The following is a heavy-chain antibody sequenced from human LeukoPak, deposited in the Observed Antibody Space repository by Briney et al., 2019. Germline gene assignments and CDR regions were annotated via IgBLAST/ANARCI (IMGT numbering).Heavy chain of an antibody. D-gene: IGHD3-3*01. CDR1: GFTFSSYE. CDR2: ISSSGSTI. V-gene: IGHV3-48*03. J-gene: IGHJ6*02. CDR3: ARAADQRQRGFLVYYYYGMDV. Sequence: GGSLRLSCAASGFTFSSYEMSWVRQAPGEGLEWVSYISSSGSTIYYADSVKGRFTISRDNAKNSLYLQMNSLRAEDTAVYYCARAADQRQRGFLVYYYYGMDVWGQGTTVTVSS.